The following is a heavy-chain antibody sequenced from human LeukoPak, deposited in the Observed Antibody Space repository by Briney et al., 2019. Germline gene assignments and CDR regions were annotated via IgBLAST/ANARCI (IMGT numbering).Heavy chain of an antibody. CDR2: IYSGGST. Sequence: GGSLRLSCAASGFTVSSNYMSWVRQAPGKGLEWVSVIYSGGSTYYADSVKGRFTISRDNAENSLYLQMNSLRVEDTAVYYCVREGGSDWYSGWFDPWGQGTLVTVSS. V-gene: IGHV3-66*01. J-gene: IGHJ5*02. CDR3: VREGGSDWYSGWFDP. D-gene: IGHD6-19*01. CDR1: GFTVSSNY.